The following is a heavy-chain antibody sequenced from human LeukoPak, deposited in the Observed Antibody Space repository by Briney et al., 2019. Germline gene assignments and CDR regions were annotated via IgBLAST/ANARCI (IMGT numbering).Heavy chain of an antibody. CDR1: GGTFSSYA. CDR2: IIPIFGTA. D-gene: IGHD3-10*02. Sequence: ASVKVSCKASGGTFSSYAISWVRQAPGQGLEWMGGIIPIFGTANYAQKFQGRVTITADESTSTAYMELSSLRSEDTAVYYCASEEALRSTPPGHYYYMDVWGKGTTVTVSS. CDR3: ASEEALRSTPPGHYYYMDV. V-gene: IGHV1-69*13. J-gene: IGHJ6*03.